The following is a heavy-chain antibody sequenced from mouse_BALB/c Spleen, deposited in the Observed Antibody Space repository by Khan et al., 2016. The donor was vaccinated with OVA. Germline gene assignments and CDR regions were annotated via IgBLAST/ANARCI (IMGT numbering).Heavy chain of an antibody. CDR3: SRFYDCYYYTVDY. CDR1: GFSLTTYG. Sequence: QVQLKESGPGLVAPSQSLSITCTVSGFSLTTYGVHWVRQPPGKGLEWLGVIWAGGDTNYNSALMSRLSISKAHSTCQVFLQMNSLQTDDTAMYYCSRFYDCYYYTVDYWGQGTSVTVSS. D-gene: IGHD2-3*01. CDR2: IWAGGDT. V-gene: IGHV2-9*02. J-gene: IGHJ4*01.